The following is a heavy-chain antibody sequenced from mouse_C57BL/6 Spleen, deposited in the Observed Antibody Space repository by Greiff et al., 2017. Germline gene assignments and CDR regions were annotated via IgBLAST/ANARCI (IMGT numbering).Heavy chain of an antibody. V-gene: IGHV3-6*01. CDR1: GYSITSGYY. CDR3: AREGDYDDWYFDV. D-gene: IGHD2-4*01. Sequence: EVQVVESGPGLVKPSQSLSLTCSVTGYSITSGYYWNWIRQFPGNKLEWMGYISYDGSNNYNPSLKNRISITRDTSKNQFFLKLNSVTTEDTATYYCAREGDYDDWYFDVWGTGTTVTVSS. CDR2: ISYDGSN. J-gene: IGHJ1*03.